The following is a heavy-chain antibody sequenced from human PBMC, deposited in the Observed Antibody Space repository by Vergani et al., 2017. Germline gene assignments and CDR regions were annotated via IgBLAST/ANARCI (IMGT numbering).Heavy chain of an antibody. D-gene: IGHD2-21*01. CDR1: GFSFRNAW. CDR2: IKSTFDRVTT. CDR3: TTDPRYCGDGSCYWLRDHHYYGMDV. Sequence: EVQLVESGGGIVKPGGSLRLSCVASGFSFRNAWMNWVRLTPGKGLEWVGRIKSTFDRVTTDYAAAVKGRFTISRDDSKNTLFLQMNGLKTEDIGVYYCTTDPRYCGDGSCYWLRDHHYYGMDVWGQGTTVTVSS. J-gene: IGHJ6*02. V-gene: IGHV3-15*07.